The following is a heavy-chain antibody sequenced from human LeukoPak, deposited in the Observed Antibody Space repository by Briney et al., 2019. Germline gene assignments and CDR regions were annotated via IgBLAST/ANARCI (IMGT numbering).Heavy chain of an antibody. D-gene: IGHD2-2*01. V-gene: IGHV1-69*06. CDR2: IIPIFGTA. J-gene: IGHJ3*02. CDR1: GGTFSSYA. CDR3: ARAEGYCSSTSCYGGDAFDI. Sequence: SVKVSCKASGGTFSSYAISWVRQAPGQGREWMGGIIPIFGTANYAQKFQGRVTITADKSTSTAYMELSSLRSEDTAVYYCARAEGYCSSTSCYGGDAFDIWGQGTMVTVSS.